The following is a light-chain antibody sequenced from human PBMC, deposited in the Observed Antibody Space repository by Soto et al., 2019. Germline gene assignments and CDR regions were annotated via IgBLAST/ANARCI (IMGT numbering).Light chain of an antibody. CDR2: EVT. Sequence: QSVLTQPASVSGSPGQSITISCTGTSSDVGGYNYVSWYQQHPGKAPKLMIYEVTNRPSGVSNRFSGSKSGNTASLTISGLQAEDEADYYCSSYASRSTLVFGTGTKVTLL. CDR3: SSYASRSTLV. J-gene: IGLJ1*01. CDR1: SSDVGGYNY. V-gene: IGLV2-14*01.